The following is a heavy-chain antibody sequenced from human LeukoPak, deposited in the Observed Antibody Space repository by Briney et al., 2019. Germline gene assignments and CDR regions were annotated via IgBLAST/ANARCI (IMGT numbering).Heavy chain of an antibody. CDR3: APSSGSYGNGDAFDI. CDR2: INPNSGGT. D-gene: IGHD1-26*01. CDR1: GYTFTGYY. V-gene: IGHV1-2*02. Sequence: ASVKVSCKASGYTFTGYYMHWVRQAPGQGLEWMGWINPNSGGTNYAQKFQDRVTMTRDTSISTAYMELSRLRSDDTAVYYCAPSSGSYGNGDAFDIWGQGTMVTVSS. J-gene: IGHJ3*02.